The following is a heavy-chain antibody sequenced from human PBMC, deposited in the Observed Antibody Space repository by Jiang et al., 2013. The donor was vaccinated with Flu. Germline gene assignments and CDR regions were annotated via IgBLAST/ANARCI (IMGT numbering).Heavy chain of an antibody. CDR3: ATHEDYYGSGYYYYGMDV. Sequence: PGGSLRLSCAASGFTFSSYAMSWVRQAPGKGLEWVSAISGSGGSTYYADSVKGRFTISRDNSKNTLYLQMNSLRAEDTAVYYCATHEDYYGSGYYYYGMDVWGQGTTVTVSS. D-gene: IGHD3-10*01. V-gene: IGHV3-23*01. J-gene: IGHJ6*02. CDR1: GFTFSSYA. CDR2: ISGSGGST.